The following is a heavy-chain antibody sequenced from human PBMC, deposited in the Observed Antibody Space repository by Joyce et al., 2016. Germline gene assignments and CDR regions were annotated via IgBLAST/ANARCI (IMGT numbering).Heavy chain of an antibody. Sequence: EVQLVESGGGLVKPGGSLRLSCAASGFAFSSYSMSWVRQAPGKGLEWVSSLSSSSSYIKYTDSVEGRCTISRDNAKNSLYLQMNSLRVEDTAVYYCARSSYTNGIFDYWGQGTLVTVSS. D-gene: IGHD2-8*01. CDR2: LSSSSSYI. CDR3: ARSSYTNGIFDY. J-gene: IGHJ4*02. CDR1: GFAFSSYS. V-gene: IGHV3-21*01.